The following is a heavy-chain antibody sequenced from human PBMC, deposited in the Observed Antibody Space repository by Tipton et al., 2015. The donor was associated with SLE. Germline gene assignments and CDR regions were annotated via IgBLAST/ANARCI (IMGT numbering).Heavy chain of an antibody. CDR2: IYYSGST. J-gene: IGHJ6*02. CDR1: GGPVSSYY. D-gene: IGHD5-12*01. Sequence: TLSLTCTVSGGPVSSYYWSWIRQSPGKGLEWIGYIYYSGSTNYNPSLKSRVTISVDTSKNQFSLKLSSVTAADTAVYYCARAKLATDPLYFYYGMDVWGQGTTVTVSS. CDR3: ARAKLATDPLYFYYGMDV. V-gene: IGHV4-59*08.